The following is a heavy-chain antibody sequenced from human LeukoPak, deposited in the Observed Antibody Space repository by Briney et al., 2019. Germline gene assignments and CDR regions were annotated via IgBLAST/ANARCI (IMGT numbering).Heavy chain of an antibody. J-gene: IGHJ1*01. CDR1: GYTFTGYY. Sequence: ASVKVSCKASGYTFTGYYMHWVRQAPGQGLEWMGWINPNSGGTNYAQKFQGRVTMTRDTSISTAYMELSRLSSDDTAVYYCASEFGYCSGGSCYSLPTEYFQHWGQGTLVTVSS. D-gene: IGHD2-15*01. CDR2: INPNSGGT. CDR3: ASEFGYCSGGSCYSLPTEYFQH. V-gene: IGHV1-2*02.